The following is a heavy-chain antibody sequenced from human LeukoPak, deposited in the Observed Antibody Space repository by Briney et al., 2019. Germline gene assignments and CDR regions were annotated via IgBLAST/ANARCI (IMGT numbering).Heavy chain of an antibody. Sequence: GGSLRPSCAASGFTFSSYSMNWVRQAPGKGLEWVSYISSSSSTIYYADSVKGRFTISRDNAKNSLYLQMNSLRAEDTAVYYCARDLLMVYATPGFAFDIWGQGTMVTVSS. J-gene: IGHJ3*02. CDR3: ARDLLMVYATPGFAFDI. CDR2: ISSSSSTI. D-gene: IGHD2-8*01. CDR1: GFTFSSYS. V-gene: IGHV3-48*01.